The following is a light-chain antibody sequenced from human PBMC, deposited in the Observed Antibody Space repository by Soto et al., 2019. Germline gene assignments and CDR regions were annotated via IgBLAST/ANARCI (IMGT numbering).Light chain of an antibody. Sequence: QSVLTQPASVSGSPGQSITISCTGTSSDVGGYNYVSWYQQHPGKAPKLMIYDVSNRPSGVSNRFSGSKSGNTASLTISGLQAEDEADYYCSSYTSSSTLLYVVGTGTKVTV. CDR3: SSYTSSSTLLYV. V-gene: IGLV2-14*01. J-gene: IGLJ1*01. CDR2: DVS. CDR1: SSDVGGYNY.